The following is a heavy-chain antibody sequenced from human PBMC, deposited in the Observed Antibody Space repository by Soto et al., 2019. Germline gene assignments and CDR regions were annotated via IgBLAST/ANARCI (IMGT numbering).Heavy chain of an antibody. Sequence: GESLKISCKGSGYSFTSYWISWVRQMPGKGLEWMGRIDPSDSYTNYSPSFQGHVTISADKSISTAYLQWSSLKASDTAMYYCASLPKPGIAAAYNWFDPWGQGTLVTVSS. CDR1: GYSFTSYW. J-gene: IGHJ5*02. CDR3: ASLPKPGIAAAYNWFDP. V-gene: IGHV5-10-1*01. CDR2: IDPSDSYT. D-gene: IGHD6-13*01.